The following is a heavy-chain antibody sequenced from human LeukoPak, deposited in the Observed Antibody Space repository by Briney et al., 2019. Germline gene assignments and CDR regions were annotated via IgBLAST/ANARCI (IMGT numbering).Heavy chain of an antibody. D-gene: IGHD2-21*02. Sequence: GGSLRLSCAASGFTFSSYSMNWVRQAPGKGLEWVSSISSSSSYIYYADSVKGRFTIPRDNAKNSLYLQMNSLRAEDTAVYYCAREVVVVTADWFDPWGQGTLVTVPS. V-gene: IGHV3-21*01. CDR3: AREVVVVTADWFDP. J-gene: IGHJ5*02. CDR1: GFTFSSYS. CDR2: ISSSSSYI.